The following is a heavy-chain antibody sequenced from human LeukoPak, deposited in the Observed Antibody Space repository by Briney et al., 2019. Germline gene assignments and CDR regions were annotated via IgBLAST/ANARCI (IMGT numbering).Heavy chain of an antibody. V-gene: IGHV1-18*01. Sequence: ASVTVSCKASGYTFTSYGISWVRQAPGQGLEWMGWISAYNGNTNYAQKLQGRVTMTTDASTSTAYMELRSLRSGDTAVYYCATKGLGRGGVDYWGQGTLVTVSS. CDR1: GYTFTSYG. D-gene: IGHD7-27*01. CDR2: ISAYNGNT. CDR3: ATKGLGRGGVDY. J-gene: IGHJ4*02.